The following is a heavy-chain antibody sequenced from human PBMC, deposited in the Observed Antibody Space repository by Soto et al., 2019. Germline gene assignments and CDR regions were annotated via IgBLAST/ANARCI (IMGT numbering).Heavy chain of an antibody. CDR3: AKGFKQHLPLYYYYYMDV. CDR2: ISYDGSNK. D-gene: IGHD6-13*01. J-gene: IGHJ6*03. CDR1: GFTFSSYG. V-gene: IGHV3-30*18. Sequence: QVQLVESGGGVVQPGRSLRLSCAASGFTFSSYGMHWVRQAPGKGLAWVAVISYDGSNKYYADSVKGRFTISRDNSKKTRYLQMNSQREEDTAVYYCAKGFKQHLPLYYYYYMDVWGKGTTVTVSS.